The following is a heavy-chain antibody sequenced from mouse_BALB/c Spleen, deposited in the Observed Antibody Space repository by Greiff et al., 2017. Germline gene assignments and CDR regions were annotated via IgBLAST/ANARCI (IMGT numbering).Heavy chain of an antibody. Sequence: EVKLVESGGGLVQPGGSRKLSCAASGFTFSSFGMHWVRQAPEKGLEWVAYISSGSSTIYYADTVKGRFTISRDNPKNTLFLQMTSLRSEDTAMYYCARWNYDYDEAMDYWGQGTSVTVSS. CDR2: ISSGSSTI. J-gene: IGHJ4*01. D-gene: IGHD2-4*01. CDR3: ARWNYDYDEAMDY. CDR1: GFTFSSFG. V-gene: IGHV5-17*02.